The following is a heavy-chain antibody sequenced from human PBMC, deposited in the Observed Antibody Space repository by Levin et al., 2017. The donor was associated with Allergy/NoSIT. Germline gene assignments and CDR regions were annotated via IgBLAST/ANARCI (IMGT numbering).Heavy chain of an antibody. V-gene: IGHV3-21*01. CDR1: GFTFSSYS. D-gene: IGHD1-26*01. J-gene: IGHJ6*03. Sequence: GESLKISCAASGFTFSSYSMNWVRQAPGKGLEWVSSIGSSSTYIYYADSVKGRFTISRDNAKNSLNLQMNSLRAEDTAVYYCARKGGAYYYYMDVWGKGTTVAVSS. CDR2: IGSSSTYI. CDR3: ARKGGAYYYYMDV.